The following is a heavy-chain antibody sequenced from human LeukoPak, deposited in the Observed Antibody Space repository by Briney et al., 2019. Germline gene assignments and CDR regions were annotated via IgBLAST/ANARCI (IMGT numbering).Heavy chain of an antibody. CDR1: GDSIGNYH. CDR2: SHSSGRT. CDR3: ARRDITSGWSFNY. V-gene: IGHV4-4*07. D-gene: IGHD6-19*01. Sequence: SETLSLTCSVSGDSIGNYHWSWIRQPAGKGPEWIGQSHSSGRTNYNPPLESRVTVSIDTPENQFYLTIRSVTAADTAIYYCARRDITSGWSFNYWGQGILVTVS. J-gene: IGHJ4*02.